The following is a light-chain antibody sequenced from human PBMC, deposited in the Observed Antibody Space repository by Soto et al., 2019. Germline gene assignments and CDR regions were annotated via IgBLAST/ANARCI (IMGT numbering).Light chain of an antibody. Sequence: DIQLTQSPSFLSASVGDRVTITCRASQGISSYLAWYQQKPGKAPKLLIYAASTLQSGVPSRFSGSGSGTEFTLTISSLQPEDFATYYYQQLSSYPQTFGGGTKVDIK. CDR2: AAS. CDR3: QQLSSYPQT. V-gene: IGKV1-9*01. J-gene: IGKJ4*01. CDR1: QGISSY.